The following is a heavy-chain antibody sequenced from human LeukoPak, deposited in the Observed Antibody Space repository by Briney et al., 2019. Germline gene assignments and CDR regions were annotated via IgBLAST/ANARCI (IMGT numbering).Heavy chain of an antibody. Sequence: PGGSLRLSCAASGFTFDDYGMSWVRQAPGKGLEWVSGINWNGGSTGYADSVKGRFTISRDNAKNSLYLQMNSLRAEDTALYYCARTYRPGGSGWYRGYYYYMDVWGKGTTVTVSS. D-gene: IGHD6-19*01. V-gene: IGHV3-20*04. CDR2: INWNGGST. CDR1: GFTFDDYG. CDR3: ARTYRPGGSGWYRGYYYYMDV. J-gene: IGHJ6*03.